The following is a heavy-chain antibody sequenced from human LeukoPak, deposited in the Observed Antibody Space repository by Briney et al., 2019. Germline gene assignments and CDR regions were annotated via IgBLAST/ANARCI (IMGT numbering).Heavy chain of an antibody. V-gene: IGHV4-4*07. J-gene: IGHJ4*02. CDR2: IHTSGTT. CDR1: GDSMGMYY. CDR3: IRQECSGGSCSYVDY. D-gene: IGHD2-15*01. Sequence: SETLSLTCTVSGDSMGMYYWSFIRQPAGKGLEWMGRIHTSGTTWYNASLKSRVTMSVDASKNQFSLRLTSVTAADTAVYYCIRQECSGGSCSYVDYWGQGTLVTVSS.